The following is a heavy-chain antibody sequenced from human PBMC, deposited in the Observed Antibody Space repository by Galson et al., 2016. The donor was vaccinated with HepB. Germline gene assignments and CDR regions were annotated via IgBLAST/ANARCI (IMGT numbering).Heavy chain of an antibody. CDR1: GFTFNSYW. Sequence: SLRLSCAASGFTFNSYWMAWVRQAPGKGLEWVANIKQDGSEKYYVDSVKGRFTISRDNAKTSLYLQMNSLRGEDTAVYYCACTTGGNWTDYWGQGTLVTVSS. CDR2: IKQDGSEK. CDR3: ACTTGGNWTDY. V-gene: IGHV3-7*05. D-gene: IGHD1-1*01. J-gene: IGHJ4*02.